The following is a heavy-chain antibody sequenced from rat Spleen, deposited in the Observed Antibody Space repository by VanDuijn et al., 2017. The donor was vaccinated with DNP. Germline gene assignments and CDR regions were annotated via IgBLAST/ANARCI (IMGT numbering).Heavy chain of an antibody. CDR2: ISTGGGIT. CDR1: GFTFSDYN. CDR3: ARHGRRVFDY. J-gene: IGHJ2*01. D-gene: IGHD1-11*01. Sequence: EVQLVESGGGLVQPGRSLKLSCAASGFTFSDYNMAWVRQAPKKGLEWVASISTGGGITYYRDSVKGRFTVSRDNANSTLYLQMNSLRPEDTATYYCARHGRRVFDYWGQGVMVTVSS. V-gene: IGHV5-25*01.